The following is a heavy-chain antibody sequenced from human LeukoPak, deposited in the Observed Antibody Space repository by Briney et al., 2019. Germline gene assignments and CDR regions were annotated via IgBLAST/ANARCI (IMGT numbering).Heavy chain of an antibody. CDR3: ATLSVVPAAIPVVAYYYMDV. CDR2: VDPEDGET. V-gene: IGHV1-69-2*01. D-gene: IGHD2-2*02. Sequence: ASVKISCKVSGYTFTDYYMHWVQPPAGKGLEWMGLVDPEDGETIYAEKFQGRVTITADTSTDTAYMELSSLRSEDTAVYYCATLSVVPAAIPVVAYYYMDVWGKGTTVTVSS. J-gene: IGHJ6*03. CDR1: GYTFTDYY.